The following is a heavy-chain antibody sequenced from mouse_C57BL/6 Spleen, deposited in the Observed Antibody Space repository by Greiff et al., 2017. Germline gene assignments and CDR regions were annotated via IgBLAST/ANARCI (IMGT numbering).Heavy chain of an antibody. CDR3: TTRGLETWLAY. J-gene: IGHJ3*01. Sequence: EVKLQESGAELVRPGASVKLSCTASGFNIKDDYMHWVKQRPEQGLEWIGWIDPEYGDTEYAPKFQGKATLTVDPSSNTAYLQLSSLKSEDTDVYYWTTRGLETWLAYGGQGNLVTVSA. V-gene: IGHV14-4*01. CDR1: GFNIKDDY. CDR2: IDPEYGDT.